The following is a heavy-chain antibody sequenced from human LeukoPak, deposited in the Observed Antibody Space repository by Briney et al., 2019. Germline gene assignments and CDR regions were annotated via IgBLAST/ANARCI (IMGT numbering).Heavy chain of an antibody. CDR3: TRDSAAAGTDY. Sequence: ASVKVSCKASGYTFTSYYMHWVRQAPGQGLEWMGIINPSGGSTSYAQKFQGRVTMTRDTSTSTVYMELSSLRSEDTAVYYCTRDSAAAGTDYWGQGTLVTVSS. J-gene: IGHJ4*02. D-gene: IGHD6-13*01. CDR1: GYTFTSYY. CDR2: INPSGGST. V-gene: IGHV1-46*01.